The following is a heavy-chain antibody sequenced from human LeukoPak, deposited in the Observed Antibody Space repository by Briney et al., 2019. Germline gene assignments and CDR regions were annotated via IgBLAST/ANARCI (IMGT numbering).Heavy chain of an antibody. Sequence: GGSLRLSCAASGFTFSYHWMTWVRQAPGKGLEWVANIKNDGTVKNYVDAVKGRFTISRDNAKNSLQLQMNSLRAEDTGVYYCAKDSYSKGDYWGQGVLVTVSS. J-gene: IGHJ4*02. V-gene: IGHV3-7*01. CDR2: IKNDGTVK. D-gene: IGHD5-18*01. CDR3: AKDSYSKGDY. CDR1: GFTFSYHW.